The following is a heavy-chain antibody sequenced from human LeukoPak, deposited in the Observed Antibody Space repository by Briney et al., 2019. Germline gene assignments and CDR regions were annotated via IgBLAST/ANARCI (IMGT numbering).Heavy chain of an antibody. V-gene: IGHV3-30*18. J-gene: IGHJ4*02. Sequence: PGGSLRLSCAASGFTFSSYWMSWVRQAPGKGLEWVAVISYDGSNKYYADSVKGRFTISRDNSKNTLYLQMNSLRAEDTAVYYCAKDRPYSSSWPYYFDYWGQGTLVTVSS. D-gene: IGHD6-13*01. CDR2: ISYDGSNK. CDR1: GFTFSSYW. CDR3: AKDRPYSSSWPYYFDY.